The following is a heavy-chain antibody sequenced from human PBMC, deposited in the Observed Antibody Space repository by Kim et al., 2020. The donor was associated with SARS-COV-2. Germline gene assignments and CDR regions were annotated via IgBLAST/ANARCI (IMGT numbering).Heavy chain of an antibody. CDR2: INHSGST. CDR3: ARGLQDYDILTGYSY. Sequence: SETLSLTCAVSGGSFSGYYWSWIRQPPGKGLEWIGEINHSGSTNYNPSLKSRVTISVDTSKNQFSLKLSSVTAADTAVYYCARGLQDYDILTGYSYWGQGTLVTVSS. V-gene: IGHV4-34*01. D-gene: IGHD3-9*01. CDR1: GGSFSGYY. J-gene: IGHJ4*02.